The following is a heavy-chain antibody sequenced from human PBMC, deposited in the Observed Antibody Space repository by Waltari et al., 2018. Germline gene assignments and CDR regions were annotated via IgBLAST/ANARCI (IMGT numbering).Heavy chain of an antibody. CDR3: ATXGDYDEYALXXFRGLDV. Sequence: QVQLVQSEAEVMKPXASVKVSCKVXGNSIXESPMXWVRQXPGKGLEWMGSFDPEDCEGTYAKGXLDRVTMTXDRSXNTXYMXLXSXRLEDTAVXXCATXGDYDEYALXXFRGLDVXGQGTTVFVXS. V-gene: IGHV1-24*01. CDR1: GNSIXESP. D-gene: IGHD4-17*01. CDR2: FDPEDCEG. J-gene: IGHJ6*02.